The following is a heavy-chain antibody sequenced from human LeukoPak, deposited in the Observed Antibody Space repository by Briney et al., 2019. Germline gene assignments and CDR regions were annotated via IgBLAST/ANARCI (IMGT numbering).Heavy chain of an antibody. Sequence: GGSLRLSCAASGFVLSDYGMHWVRQAPGKGLEWVAFVRNDGSNEYYVGSVKGRFTISRDKFKNTLYLQMNSLRVEDTAVYSCAKESDSGYHSEGPKNWGLGTLVTVSS. V-gene: IGHV3-30*02. CDR2: VRNDGSNE. D-gene: IGHD5-12*01. CDR1: GFVLSDYG. J-gene: IGHJ4*02. CDR3: AKESDSGYHSEGPKN.